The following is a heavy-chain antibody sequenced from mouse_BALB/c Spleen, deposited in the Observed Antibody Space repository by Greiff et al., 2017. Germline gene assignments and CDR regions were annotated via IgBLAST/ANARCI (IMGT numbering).Heavy chain of an antibody. CDR1: GFTFSSYT. V-gene: IGHV5-12-2*01. CDR3: ARHNWDWAMDY. D-gene: IGHD4-1*01. J-gene: IGHJ4*01. Sequence: DVMLVESGGGLVQPGGSLKLSCAASGFTFSSYTMSWVRQTPEKRLEWVAYISNGGGSTYYPDTVKGRFTISRDNAKNTLYLQMSSLKSEDTAMYYCARHNWDWAMDYWGQGTSVTVSS. CDR2: ISNGGGST.